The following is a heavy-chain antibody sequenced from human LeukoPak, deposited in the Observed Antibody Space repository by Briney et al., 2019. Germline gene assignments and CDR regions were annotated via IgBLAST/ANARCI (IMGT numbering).Heavy chain of an antibody. Sequence: SETLSLTCTVSGDSISRYYWSWIRQPPGKRLEWIGYINNSGGTSYNPSLKSRVTISLDTSKNQFSLKLNSVTTTDTAVYYCASQMSGTSVSYWGQGTLVTVSS. V-gene: IGHV4-4*08. J-gene: IGHJ4*02. CDR1: GDSISRYY. CDR3: ASQMSGTSVSY. CDR2: INNSGGT. D-gene: IGHD2-2*01.